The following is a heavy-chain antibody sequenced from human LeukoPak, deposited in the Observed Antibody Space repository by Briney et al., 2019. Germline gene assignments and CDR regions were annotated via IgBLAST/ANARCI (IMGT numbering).Heavy chain of an antibody. D-gene: IGHD2-2*01. CDR1: GFTFSSYA. J-gene: IGHJ5*02. Sequence: GGSLRLSCAASGFTFSSYAMSWVRQAPGKGLEWVSAISGSGGSTYYADSVKGRSTISRDNSKNTLYLQMNSLRAEDTAVYYCAKDPIVVVPAAILSGVSNWFDPWGQGTLVTVSS. CDR3: AKDPIVVVPAAILSGVSNWFDP. CDR2: ISGSGGST. V-gene: IGHV3-23*01.